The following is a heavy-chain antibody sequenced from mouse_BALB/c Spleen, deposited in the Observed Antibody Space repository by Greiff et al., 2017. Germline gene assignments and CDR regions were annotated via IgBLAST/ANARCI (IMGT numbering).Heavy chain of an antibody. V-gene: IGHV14-1*02. CDR3: ASWDGGYFDV. CDR1: GFNIKDYY. CDR2: IDPENGNT. D-gene: IGHD4-1*01. Sequence: VQLQQSGAELVRPGALVKLSCKASGFNIKDYYMHWVKQRPEQGLEWIGWIDPENGNTIYDPKFQGKASITADTSSNTAYLQLSSLTSEDTAVYYCASWDGGYFDVWGAGTTVTVSS. J-gene: IGHJ1*01.